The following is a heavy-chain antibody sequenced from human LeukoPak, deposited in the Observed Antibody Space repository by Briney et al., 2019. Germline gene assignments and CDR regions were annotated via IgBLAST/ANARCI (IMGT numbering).Heavy chain of an antibody. CDR3: ARSRPYSSGYFDY. Sequence: GGSLRLSCAASGFTFSSYDMHWVRQATGKGLEWVSAIGTAGDTYYPGSVKGRFTISRENAKNSLYLQMNSLRAGDTAVYYCARSRPYSSGYFDYWGQEPWSPSPQ. CDR1: GFTFSSYD. D-gene: IGHD6-19*01. CDR2: IGTAGDT. J-gene: IGHJ4*01. V-gene: IGHV3-13*01.